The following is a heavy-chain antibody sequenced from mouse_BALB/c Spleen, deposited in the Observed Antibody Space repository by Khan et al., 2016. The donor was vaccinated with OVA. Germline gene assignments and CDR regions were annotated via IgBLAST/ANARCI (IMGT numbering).Heavy chain of an antibody. CDR3: ARAYYRYDGYYAMDY. CDR2: IWGGGGT. Sequence: QVRLQQSGPGLVAPSQSLSITCTVSGFSLSRYNIHWVRQPPGKGLEWLGMIWGGGGTDYNSTPKSRLSISKDNSKSQVFLKMNSLQTDDSAMYYSARAYYRYDGYYAMDYWGQGTSVTVSS. CDR1: GFSLSRYN. J-gene: IGHJ4*01. V-gene: IGHV2-6-4*01. D-gene: IGHD2-14*01.